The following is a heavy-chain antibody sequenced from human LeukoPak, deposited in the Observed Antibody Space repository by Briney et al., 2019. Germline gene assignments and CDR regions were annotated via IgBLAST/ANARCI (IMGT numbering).Heavy chain of an antibody. V-gene: IGHV3-53*01. CDR3: ARGAGYNYPYYFDY. J-gene: IGHJ4*02. CDR1: GFTVISNY. Sequence: GGSLRLSCAASGFTVISNYMNWVRQAPGKGLEWVSVIYGGGNIYYADSVKGRFTISRDNSKNTLYLQMNSLRAEDTAVYYCARGAGYNYPYYFDYWGQGTLVTVSS. CDR2: IYGGGNI. D-gene: IGHD5-24*01.